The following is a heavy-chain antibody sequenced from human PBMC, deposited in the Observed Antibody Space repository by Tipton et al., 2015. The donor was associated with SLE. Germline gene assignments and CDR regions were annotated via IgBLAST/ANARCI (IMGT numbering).Heavy chain of an antibody. Sequence: TLSLTCAVYGGSFRGYYWSWIRQPPGKGLWWIWEINLRGSTTYNPSLKSRVTISVDTSKNQFSLKLRSVTAADTAVYYCARDQGRYSGYDQTSWGQGTLVTVSS. CDR1: GGSFRGYY. CDR3: ARDQGRYSGYDQTS. CDR2: INLRGST. D-gene: IGHD5-12*01. V-gene: IGHV4-34*01. J-gene: IGHJ4*02.